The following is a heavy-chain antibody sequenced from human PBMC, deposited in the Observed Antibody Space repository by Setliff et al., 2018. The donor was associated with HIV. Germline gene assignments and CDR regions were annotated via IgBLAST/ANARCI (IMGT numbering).Heavy chain of an antibody. CDR3: ARAGYGGYYYGDY. V-gene: IGHV1-46*01. CDR1: GYTFTNYF. CDR2: INPSGGST. J-gene: IGHJ4*02. D-gene: IGHD3-22*01. Sequence: GASVKVSCKASGYTFTNYFMHWVRQAPGQGLEWMGMINPSGGSTSHAQKFQGRVTMTRDMSTSTVYMELSSLRSEDTAVYYCARAGYGGYYYGDYWGQGTLVTVSS.